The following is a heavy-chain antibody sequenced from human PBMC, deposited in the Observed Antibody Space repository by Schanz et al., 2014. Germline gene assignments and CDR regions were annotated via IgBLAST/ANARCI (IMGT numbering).Heavy chain of an antibody. Sequence: DVQLLESGGGLVQPGGSLRLSCAASGFTFNSYAMTWVRQAPGKGLEWVSDISSGSSYANYADSVKGRFTISRDNAKNSLYLHMNTLGAEDTAVYYCARDGDHFYHNYYMGVWGKGTTVTVSS. CDR1: GFTFNSYA. CDR3: ARDGDHFYHNYYMGV. CDR2: ISSGSSYA. D-gene: IGHD3-3*02. V-gene: IGHV3-48*04. J-gene: IGHJ6*03.